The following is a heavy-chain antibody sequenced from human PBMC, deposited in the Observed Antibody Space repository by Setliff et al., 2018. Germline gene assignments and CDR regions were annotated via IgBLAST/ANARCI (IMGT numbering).Heavy chain of an antibody. D-gene: IGHD2-15*01. J-gene: IGHJ3*02. CDR2: INYSGIT. CDR1: GDSISSSSYY. Sequence: KPSETLSLTCSVSGDSISSSSYYWGWIRQPPGKGLEWIGSINYSGITYYSPSLKSRVIVSVDTSKNQFSLKLSSVTAADTAVYYCARLPGYCNGGNCYGYYTFDIWGQGTMVTV. V-gene: IGHV4-39*01. CDR3: ARLPGYCNGGNCYGYYTFDI.